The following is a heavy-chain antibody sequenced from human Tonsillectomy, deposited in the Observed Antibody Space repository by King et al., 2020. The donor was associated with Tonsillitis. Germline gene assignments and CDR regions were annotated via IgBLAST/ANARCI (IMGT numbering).Heavy chain of an antibody. J-gene: IGHJ5*02. CDR3: ARGKLTYYDFWSGYFSSRSHFNWFDP. V-gene: IGHV4-61*02. CDR2: IYTSGST. D-gene: IGHD3-3*01. CDR1: GGSISSGSYY. Sequence: VQLQESGPGLVKPSQTLSLTCTVSGGSISSGSYYWCWIRQPAGKGLEWIGRIYTSGSTNYKPSLKSRVTMSVDTSKNQFSLKLSSVTAADTAVYYCARGKLTYYDFWSGYFSSRSHFNWFDPWGQGTLVTVSS.